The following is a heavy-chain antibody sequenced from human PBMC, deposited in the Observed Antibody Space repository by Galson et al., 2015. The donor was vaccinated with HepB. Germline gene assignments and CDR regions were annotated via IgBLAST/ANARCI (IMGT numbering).Heavy chain of an antibody. CDR1: GFTFSSYA. CDR3: AKDARPKKTYSDGEYFDY. D-gene: IGHD5-18*01. V-gene: IGHV3-23*01. CDR2: ISGSGGST. Sequence: SLRLSCAASGFTFSSYAMSWVRQAPGKGLEWVSAISGSGGSTYYADSVKGRFTISRDNSKNTLYLQMNSLRAEDTAVYYCAKDARPKKTYSDGEYFDYWGQGTLVTVSS. J-gene: IGHJ4*02.